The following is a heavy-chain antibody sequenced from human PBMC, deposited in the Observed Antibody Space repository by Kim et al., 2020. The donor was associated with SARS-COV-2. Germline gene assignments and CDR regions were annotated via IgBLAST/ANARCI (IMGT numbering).Heavy chain of an antibody. J-gene: IGHJ4*02. CDR1: GYTFTNYW. D-gene: IGHD3-9*01. V-gene: IGHV5-51*03. CDR3: ARRGYDTLTGYSYYFDN. Sequence: GESLKISCQASGYTFTNYWIAWLRQTPGKGLEWVGNFFPDDSDIVYNPSFEGQVTISADKSITTAYXHWNSLKASDTAIYYCARRGYDTLTGYSYYFDNWGQXXLVSVSS. CDR2: FFPDDSDI.